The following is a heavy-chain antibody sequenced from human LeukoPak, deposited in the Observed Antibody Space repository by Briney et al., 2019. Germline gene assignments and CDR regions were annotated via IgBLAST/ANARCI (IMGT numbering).Heavy chain of an antibody. J-gene: IGHJ4*02. CDR2: FDPEDGET. D-gene: IGHD6-19*01. Sequence: ASVKVSCKVSGYTLTELSMHWVRQAPGKGLEWMGGFDPEDGETIHAQKFQGRVTMTEDTSTDTAYMELSSLRSEDTAVYYCATDRRVAGIRYFDYWGQGTLVTVSS. CDR3: ATDRRVAGIRYFDY. V-gene: IGHV1-24*01. CDR1: GYTLTELS.